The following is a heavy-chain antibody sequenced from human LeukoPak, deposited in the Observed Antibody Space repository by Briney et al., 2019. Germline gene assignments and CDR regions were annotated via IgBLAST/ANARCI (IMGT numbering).Heavy chain of an antibody. J-gene: IGHJ6*03. CDR3: ARGLGLRKEYYYYYYYMDV. V-gene: IGHV4-39*07. Sequence: SETLSLTCTVSGGSISSSSYYWGWIRQPPGKGLERIGSIYYSGSTYYNPSLKSRVTISVDTSKNQFSLKLSSVTAADTAVYYCARGLGLRKEYYYYYYYMDVWGKGTTVTVSS. CDR1: GGSISSSSYY. D-gene: IGHD2/OR15-2a*01. CDR2: IYYSGST.